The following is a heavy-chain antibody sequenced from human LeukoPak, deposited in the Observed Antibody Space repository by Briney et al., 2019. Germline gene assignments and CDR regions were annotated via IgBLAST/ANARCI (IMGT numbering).Heavy chain of an antibody. V-gene: IGHV3-66*02. D-gene: IGHD4-17*01. CDR1: GFTVSSNY. J-gene: IGHJ3*02. CDR3: ARGGDYGDYYDAFDI. CDR2: IYSGGRT. Sequence: GGSLRLSCAASGFTVSSNYMIWARQAPGKGLEGFSDIYSGGRTYYADSVKGRFTISRDNSKNTLYLQMNSLRAEDTAVYYCARGGDYGDYYDAFDIWGQGTMVTVSS.